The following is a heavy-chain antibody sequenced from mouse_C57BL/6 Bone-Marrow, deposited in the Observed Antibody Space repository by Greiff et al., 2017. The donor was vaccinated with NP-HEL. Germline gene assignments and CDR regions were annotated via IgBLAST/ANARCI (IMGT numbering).Heavy chain of an antibody. CDR2: IHPNSGST. V-gene: IGHV1-64*01. CDR3: GLIYDGNDYCMDY. CDR1: GYTFTSYW. J-gene: IGHJ4*01. Sequence: QVQLQQPGAELVKPGASVKLSCKASGYTFTSYWMHWVKQRPGQGLEWIGMIHPNSGSTNYNEKFKSKATLTVDKSSSTAYMQLSSLTSEDSAVFYCGLIYDGNDYCMDYWGQGTSVTVSA. D-gene: IGHD2-1*01.